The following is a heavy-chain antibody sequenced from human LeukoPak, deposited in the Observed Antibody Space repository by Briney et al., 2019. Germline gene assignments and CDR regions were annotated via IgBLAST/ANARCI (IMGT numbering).Heavy chain of an antibody. V-gene: IGHV3-20*04. Sequence: PGGSLRLSCAASGFTFDDYGMSWVRQAPGKGLEWVSGINWNGGSTGYADSVKGRFTISRDNAKNSLYLQMNSLRAEDTALYYCARVGIVVVPAAISYYYYYMDVWGKGTTVTVSS. CDR2: INWNGGST. J-gene: IGHJ6*03. CDR1: GFTFDDYG. CDR3: ARVGIVVVPAAISYYYYYMDV. D-gene: IGHD2-2*01.